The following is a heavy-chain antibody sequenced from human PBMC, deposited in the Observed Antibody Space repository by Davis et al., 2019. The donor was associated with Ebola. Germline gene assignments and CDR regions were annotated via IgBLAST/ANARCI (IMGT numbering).Heavy chain of an antibody. V-gene: IGHV6-1*01. D-gene: IGHD3-10*01. Sequence: PSETLSLTCAISGDSVSSAGWHWIRQSPSRGLEWLGRTSYNSKWYNDYAASAKSRIIINPDTSKNQFSLQLNSMTPEDTGLYYCARGWFRGSMDVWGEGTTVTVSS. CDR3: ARGWFRGSMDV. CDR1: GDSVSSAG. CDR2: TSYNSKWYN. J-gene: IGHJ6*04.